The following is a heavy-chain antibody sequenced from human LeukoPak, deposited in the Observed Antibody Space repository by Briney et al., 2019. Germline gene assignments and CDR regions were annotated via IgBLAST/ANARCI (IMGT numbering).Heavy chain of an antibody. CDR2: ISGDSIHI. CDR1: GFTFSSYS. J-gene: IGHJ4*02. CDR3: ARPPDYGG. Sequence: PGGSLRLSCAAAGFTFSSYSMNWVRQAPGRGLEWVSSISGDSIHIYYADSVRGRFTISRDNAKSSLFLQMNSLRAEDKAVYYCARPPDYGGWGQGTLVTVSS. V-gene: IGHV3-21*01. D-gene: IGHD4-17*01.